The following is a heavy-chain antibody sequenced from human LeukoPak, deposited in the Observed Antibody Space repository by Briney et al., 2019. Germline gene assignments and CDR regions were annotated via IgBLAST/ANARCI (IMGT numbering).Heavy chain of an antibody. CDR2: ISYDGSNK. D-gene: IGHD3-22*01. CDR1: GFTFSSYA. V-gene: IGHV3-30-3*01. CDR3: ARELYYYDSSGYYYADAFDI. Sequence: GGSPRLSCAASGFTFSSYATHWVRQAPGKGLEWVAVISYDGSNKYYADSVKGRFTISRDNSKNTLYLQMNSLRAEDTAVYYCARELYYYDSSGYYYADAFDIWGQGTMVTVSS. J-gene: IGHJ3*02.